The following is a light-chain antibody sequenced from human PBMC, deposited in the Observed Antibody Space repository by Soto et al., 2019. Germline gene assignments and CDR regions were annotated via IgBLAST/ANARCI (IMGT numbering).Light chain of an antibody. J-gene: IGLJ1*01. CDR2: QVT. CDR1: SSDLAIYNY. V-gene: IGLV2-14*01. CDR3: SSYTDSSNYV. Sequence: QSALTQPASVSWSPGQSITISCTVTSSDLAIYNYVSWYQQQPGKAPKLMIYQVTNRPSGVSNRFSGSRSGNTASLTISGLQAEDEADYYYSSYTDSSNYVFGTGTKVTVL.